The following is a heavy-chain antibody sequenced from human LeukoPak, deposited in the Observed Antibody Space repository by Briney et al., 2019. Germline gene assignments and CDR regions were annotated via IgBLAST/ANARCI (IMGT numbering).Heavy chain of an antibody. V-gene: IGHV4-59*01. CDR1: GGSISSYY. Sequence: SETLSLTCTVSGGSISSYYWSWIRQPPGKGLEWIGYIYYSGSTNYNPSLKSRVTISVDTSKNQFSLKLSSVTAADTAAYYCARSHRRDGYLYYFDYWGQGTLVTVSS. D-gene: IGHD5-24*01. CDR2: IYYSGST. CDR3: ARSHRRDGYLYYFDY. J-gene: IGHJ4*02.